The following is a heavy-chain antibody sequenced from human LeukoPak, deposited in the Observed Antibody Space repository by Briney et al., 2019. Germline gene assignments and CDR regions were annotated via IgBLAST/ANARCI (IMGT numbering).Heavy chain of an antibody. Sequence: PSETLSLTCSVSGGSISSSSYYWGWLRQPPGKGLEWIGSIYYSGSTYYNPSLKSRVTISVDTSKNQFSLKLSSVTAADTAVYYCAMTNRRDGYNWLDYWGQGTLVTVSS. CDR2: IYYSGST. CDR3: AMTNRRDGYNWLDY. J-gene: IGHJ4*02. V-gene: IGHV4-39*01. CDR1: GGSISSSSYY. D-gene: IGHD5-24*01.